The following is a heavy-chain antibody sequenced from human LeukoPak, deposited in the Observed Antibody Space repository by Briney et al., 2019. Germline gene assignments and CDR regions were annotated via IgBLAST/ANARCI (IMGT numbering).Heavy chain of an antibody. J-gene: IGHJ4*02. D-gene: IGHD6-13*01. V-gene: IGHV3-23*01. CDR1: GFTVSRNY. CDR3: AKDHSSSWMWEAKHIPLDY. Sequence: AGGSLRLSCAASGFTVSRNYMSWVRQAPGKGLEWVSAISGSGGSTYYADSVKGRFTISRDNSKNTLYLQMNSLRAEDTAVYYCAKDHSSSWMWEAKHIPLDYWGQGTLVTVSS. CDR2: ISGSGGST.